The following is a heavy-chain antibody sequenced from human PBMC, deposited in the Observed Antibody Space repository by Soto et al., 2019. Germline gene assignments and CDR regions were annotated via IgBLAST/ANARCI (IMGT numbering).Heavy chain of an antibody. Sequence: PSQTHPLTYTVSGGYISSYYWSWIRQPPGKGLEWIGYIYHSWGSSYNPSLQSRVAISLDTSKSQFSLKVTSVTATDTAVYYCARQGFGPLHGLVDVWGQGTTVTVSS. CDR3: ARQGFGPLHGLVDV. CDR2: IYHSWGS. CDR1: GGYISSYY. J-gene: IGHJ6*02. V-gene: IGHV4-59*08. D-gene: IGHD3-10*01.